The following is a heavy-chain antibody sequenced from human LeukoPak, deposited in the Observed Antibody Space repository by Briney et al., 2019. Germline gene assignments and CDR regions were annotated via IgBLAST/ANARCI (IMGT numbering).Heavy chain of an antibody. Sequence: GGSLRLSCAASGFTFSSYSMNWVRQAPGKGLEWVSSISNSSNYIYYADSVKGRFTISRDNAKNSLYLQMNSLRAEDTAVYFCAREKNSGGLDYWGQGTLVTVSS. D-gene: IGHD4-23*01. CDR1: GFTFSSYS. V-gene: IGHV3-21*01. CDR2: ISNSSNYI. J-gene: IGHJ4*02. CDR3: AREKNSGGLDY.